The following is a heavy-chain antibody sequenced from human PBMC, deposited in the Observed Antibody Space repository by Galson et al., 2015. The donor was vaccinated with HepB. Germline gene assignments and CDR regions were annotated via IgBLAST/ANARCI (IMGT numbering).Heavy chain of an antibody. CDR1: GFTFSSYA. J-gene: IGHJ4*02. Sequence: SLRLSCAASGFTFSSYAMSWVRQAPGKGLEWVSAISGSGGSTYYADSVKGRFTISRDNSKNTLYLQMNSLRAEDTAVYYCAKDWGPGGGSYSGDYFDYWGQGTLVTVSS. D-gene: IGHD1-26*01. V-gene: IGHV3-23*01. CDR2: ISGSGGST. CDR3: AKDWGPGGGSYSGDYFDY.